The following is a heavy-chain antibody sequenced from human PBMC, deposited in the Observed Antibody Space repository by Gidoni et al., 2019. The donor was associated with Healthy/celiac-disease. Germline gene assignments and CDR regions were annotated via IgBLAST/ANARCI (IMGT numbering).Heavy chain of an antibody. CDR2: INHSGST. Sequence: GLEWIGEINHSGSTNYNPSLKSRVTISVDTSKNQFSLKLSSVTAADTAVYYCARWLTLYGMDVWGQGTTVTVSS. D-gene: IGHD5-12*01. J-gene: IGHJ6*02. V-gene: IGHV4-34*01. CDR3: ARWLTLYGMDV.